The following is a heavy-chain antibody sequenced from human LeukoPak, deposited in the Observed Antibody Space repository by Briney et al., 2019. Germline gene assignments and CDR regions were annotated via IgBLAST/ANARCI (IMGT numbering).Heavy chain of an antibody. CDR2: IYHSGST. CDR3: ASSGTISNWFDP. Sequence: SETLSLTCTVSGGSISSSSYYWGWIRQPPGKGLEWIGSIYHSGSTYYNPSLKSRVTISVDTSKNQFSLKLSSVTAADTAVYYCASSGTISNWFDPWGQGTLVTVSS. CDR1: GGSISSSSYY. D-gene: IGHD3-9*01. V-gene: IGHV4-39*07. J-gene: IGHJ5*02.